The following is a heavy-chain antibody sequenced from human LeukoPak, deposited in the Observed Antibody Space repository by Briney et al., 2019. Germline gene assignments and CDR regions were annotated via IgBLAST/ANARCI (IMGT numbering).Heavy chain of an antibody. Sequence: PSETLSLTCTVSGGSISSSSYYWGWIRQPPGKGLEWIGSIYYSGSTYYNPSLKSRVTISVDTSKNQFSLKLSSVTAADTAVYYCARAYYGYFRNWFDPWGQGTLVTVSS. V-gene: IGHV4-39*07. D-gene: IGHD3-10*01. J-gene: IGHJ5*02. CDR1: GGSISSSSYY. CDR3: ARAYYGYFRNWFDP. CDR2: IYYSGST.